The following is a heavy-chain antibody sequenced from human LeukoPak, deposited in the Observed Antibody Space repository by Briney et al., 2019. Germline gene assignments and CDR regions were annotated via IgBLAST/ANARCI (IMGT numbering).Heavy chain of an antibody. V-gene: IGHV1-2*02. Sequence: GASVTVSCKASGYTFTDYYIHWVRQAPGQGLEWMAWIRPFSGGTRYAQKFQDRVTLTRDTSISTAYMDLSRLTSDDTAVYFCTRSRESREFDSWGQGTLVTVSS. CDR3: TRSRESREFDS. D-gene: IGHD1-26*01. J-gene: IGHJ4*02. CDR1: GYTFTDYY. CDR2: IRPFSGGT.